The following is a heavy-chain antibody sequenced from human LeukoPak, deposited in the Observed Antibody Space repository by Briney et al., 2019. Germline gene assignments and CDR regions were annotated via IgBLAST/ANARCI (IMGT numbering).Heavy chain of an antibody. CDR2: IYYSGST. CDR3: ARLCSSTSCPFDY. Sequence: SETLSLTCTVSGGSISSYSWSWIRQPPGKGLEWIGSIYYSGSTNYNASLKSRVTISVDSSKTQFSLKLSSVTAADTAVYYCARLCSSTSCPFDYWGQGTLVTVSS. J-gene: IGHJ4*02. D-gene: IGHD2-2*01. V-gene: IGHV4-59*01. CDR1: GGSISSYS.